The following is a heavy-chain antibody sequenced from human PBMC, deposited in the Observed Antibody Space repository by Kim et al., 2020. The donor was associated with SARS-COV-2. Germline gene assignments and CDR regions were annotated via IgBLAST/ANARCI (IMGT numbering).Heavy chain of an antibody. J-gene: IGHJ3*02. CDR3: GGNRGGNSTGACDI. D-gene: IGHD1-1*01. CDR1: GFTVSSYY. CDR2: IYSGGST. Sequence: GGSLRLSCAASGFTVSSYYMSWVRQAPGKGLEWVSGIYSGGSTYYADSVMGGRSISSGNSTNTTHFHMINRRAADTTVYYCGGNRGGNSTGACDIWGQG. V-gene: IGHV3-53*01.